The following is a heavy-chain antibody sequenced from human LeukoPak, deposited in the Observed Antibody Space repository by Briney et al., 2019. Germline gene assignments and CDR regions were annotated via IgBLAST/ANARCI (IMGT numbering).Heavy chain of an antibody. V-gene: IGHV3-30*03. Sequence: GGSLRLSCAASGFTFSSYDMHWVRQAPGKGLEWVTVISYDGSNKYYGDSVKGRFTISRDNAKNTLYLQMNSLRAEDTSVYYCARDRNTGSSYENLFEYWGQGSLVTVSS. CDR2: ISYDGSNK. CDR1: GFTFSSYD. CDR3: ARDRNTGSSYENLFEY. J-gene: IGHJ4*02. D-gene: IGHD1-26*01.